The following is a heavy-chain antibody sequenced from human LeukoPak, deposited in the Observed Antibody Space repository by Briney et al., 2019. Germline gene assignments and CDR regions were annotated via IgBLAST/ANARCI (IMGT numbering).Heavy chain of an antibody. CDR2: IYYSGST. Sequence: SETLSLTCTVSGGSISSYYWSRIRQPPGKGLEWIGYIYYSGSTNYNPSLKSRVTISVDTSKNQFSLKLSSVTAADTAVYYCARGRDSSSWEYFDYWGQGTLVTVSS. V-gene: IGHV4-59*01. CDR1: GGSISSYY. CDR3: ARGRDSSSWEYFDY. D-gene: IGHD6-13*01. J-gene: IGHJ4*02.